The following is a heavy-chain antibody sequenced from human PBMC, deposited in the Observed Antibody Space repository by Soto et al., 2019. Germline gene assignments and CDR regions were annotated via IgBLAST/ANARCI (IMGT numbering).Heavy chain of an antibody. CDR1: GGSISNHY. CDR2: IYYNGNT. D-gene: IGHD7-27*01. CDR3: TRANWYSEY. J-gene: IGHJ4*02. V-gene: IGHV4-59*11. Sequence: QVQLQESGPGLVTPSETLSLTCSVSGGSISNHYWSWIRQPPGTGLEWSGYIYYNGNTKYNPSLKSRVTMSVDTSRNQISLKLTTVTAADTAVYYCTRANWYSEYWGQGTLVSVSS.